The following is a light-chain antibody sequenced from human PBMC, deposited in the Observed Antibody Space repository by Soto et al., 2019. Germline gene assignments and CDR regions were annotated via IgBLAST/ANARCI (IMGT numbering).Light chain of an antibody. CDR3: SSYTSSSTLV. CDR2: EVI. Sequence: QSALTQPASVSGSPGQSITISCTATSSDVGAYNYVSWYQQHPGKAPKLTIYEVINRPSGVSNRFSGSKSGNTASLIISGLQAEDEADYYCSSYTSSSTLVFGGGTKLTVL. J-gene: IGLJ2*01. CDR1: SSDVGAYNY. V-gene: IGLV2-14*01.